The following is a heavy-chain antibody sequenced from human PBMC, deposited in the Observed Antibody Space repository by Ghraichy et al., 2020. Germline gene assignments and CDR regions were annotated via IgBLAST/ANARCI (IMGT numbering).Heavy chain of an antibody. CDR3: TRATGYSSSWSLFYFYYGMDV. V-gene: IGHV3-15*01. CDR1: GFTFSNAW. J-gene: IGHJ6*02. Sequence: GESLNISCAASGFTFSNAWMSWVRQAPGKRLEWVGRIKSKTDGGTTDYAAPVKGRFTISRDDSKNTLYLQMNSLKTEDTAVYYCTRATGYSSSWSLFYFYYGMDVWGQGTTVTVSS. CDR2: IKSKTDGGTT. D-gene: IGHD6-13*01.